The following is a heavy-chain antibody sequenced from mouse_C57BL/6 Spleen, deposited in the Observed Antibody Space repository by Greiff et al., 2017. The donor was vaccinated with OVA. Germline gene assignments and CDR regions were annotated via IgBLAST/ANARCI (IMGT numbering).Heavy chain of an antibody. Sequence: VQLQQSGPELVKPGASVKISCKASGYTFTDYYMNWVKQSHGKSLEWIGDINPNNGGTSYNQKFKGKATLTVDKSSSTAYMELRSLTSEDSAVYYCARIGPNYYGSSPYFDYWGQGTTLTVSS. V-gene: IGHV1-26*01. CDR1: GYTFTDYY. CDR2: INPNNGGT. D-gene: IGHD1-1*01. J-gene: IGHJ2*01. CDR3: ARIGPNYYGSSPYFDY.